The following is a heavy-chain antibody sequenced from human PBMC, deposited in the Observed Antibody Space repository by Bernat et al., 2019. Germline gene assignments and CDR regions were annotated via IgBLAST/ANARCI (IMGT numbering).Heavy chain of an antibody. V-gene: IGHV4-61*01. CDR3: ARGVYSPSNYYGSGSYDY. CDR1: GGSVSSGSYY. J-gene: IGHJ4*02. CDR2: IYYSGST. Sequence: QVQLQESGPGLVKPSETLSLTCTVSGGSVSSGSYYWSWIRQPPGKGLEWIGYIYYSGSTNYNPSLKSRVTISVDTSKNQFSLKLSSVTAADTAVYYCARGVYSPSNYYGSGSYDYWGQGTLVTVSS. D-gene: IGHD3-10*01.